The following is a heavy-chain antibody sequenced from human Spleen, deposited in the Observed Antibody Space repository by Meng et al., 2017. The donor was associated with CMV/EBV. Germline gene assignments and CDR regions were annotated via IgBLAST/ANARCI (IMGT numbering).Heavy chain of an antibody. CDR1: GFTFDRYW. J-gene: IGHJ6*02. V-gene: IGHV3-7*01. Sequence: GGSLRLSCAASGFTFDRYWMSWVRQAPGKGLEWVANIKEDGSEKYHVDSVKGRFTISRDNAKSSLYLQMNSLRAEDTAVYFCARALGGYLYGMDVWGQGTTVTVSS. CDR2: IKEDGSEK. D-gene: IGHD3-16*01. CDR3: ARALGGYLYGMDV.